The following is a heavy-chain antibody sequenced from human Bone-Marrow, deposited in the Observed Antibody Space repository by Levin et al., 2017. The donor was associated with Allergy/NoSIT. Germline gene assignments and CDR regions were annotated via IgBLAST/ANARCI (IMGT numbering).Heavy chain of an antibody. D-gene: IGHD5-18*01. CDR2: ISGSSGYI. J-gene: IGHJ4*02. Sequence: SCAASGFSFSTYTMNWVRQAPGKGLEWVSSISGSSGYIYYADSVKGRFTISRDNAKNSLYLQMNSLRAEDTAVYYCTRDTQLWLMDYWGQGTQVTVSS. CDR1: GFSFSTYT. CDR3: TRDTQLWLMDY. V-gene: IGHV3-21*01.